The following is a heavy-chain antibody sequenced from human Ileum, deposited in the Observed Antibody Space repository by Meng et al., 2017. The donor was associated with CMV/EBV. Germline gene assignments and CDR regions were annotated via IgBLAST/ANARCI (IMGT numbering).Heavy chain of an antibody. CDR1: GYTFTSYY. D-gene: IGHD3-10*01. CDR3: ARDRYGSEYYFDY. Sequence: ASVKVSCKASGYTFTSYYMHWVRQAPGQGLEWMGMINPSDGSITYAQKFQGRVTLTRDTSTNTVYMELSSLISEDTAVYYCARDRYGSEYYFDYWGQGTLVTVSS. V-gene: IGHV1-46*01. J-gene: IGHJ4*02. CDR2: INPSDGSI.